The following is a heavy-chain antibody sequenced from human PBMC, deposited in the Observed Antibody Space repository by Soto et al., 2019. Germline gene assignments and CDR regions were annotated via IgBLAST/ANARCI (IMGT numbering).Heavy chain of an antibody. CDR1: GFTFSSYV. Sequence: WALRLSCAASGFTFSSYVMHWVRQAPGKGLEWVAVISYDGSNKYYADSVKGRFTISRDNSKNTLYLQMNSLRAEDTAVYYCAKDSGWYPPNDYWGQGTLVTVSS. D-gene: IGHD6-19*01. J-gene: IGHJ4*02. CDR3: AKDSGWYPPNDY. CDR2: ISYDGSNK. V-gene: IGHV3-30*18.